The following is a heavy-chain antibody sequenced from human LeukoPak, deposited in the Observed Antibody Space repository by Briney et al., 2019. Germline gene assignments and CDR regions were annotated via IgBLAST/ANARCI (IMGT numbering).Heavy chain of an antibody. CDR3: AREDCSSTSCYPFDY. CDR2: ISSSGSTI. V-gene: IGHV3-48*03. CDR1: GFTFSSYE. Sequence: PGGSLRLSCAASGFTFSSYEMNWVRQAPGKGLEWVSYISSSGSTIYYADSVKGRFTISRDNAKNSLYLRMNSLRAEDTAVYYCAREDCSSTSCYPFDYWGQGTLVTVSS. J-gene: IGHJ4*02. D-gene: IGHD2-2*01.